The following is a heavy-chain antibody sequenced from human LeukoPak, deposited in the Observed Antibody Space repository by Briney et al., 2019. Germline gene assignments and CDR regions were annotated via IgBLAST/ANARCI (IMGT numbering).Heavy chain of an antibody. CDR1: GYSFTSYY. CDR2: INPSGGST. J-gene: IGHJ4*02. CDR3: TTGAGTTGN. V-gene: IGHV1-46*01. Sequence: GASVKVSCKASGYSFTSYYMHWVRQAPGQGLEWMGKINPSGGSTSYAQKFQGRITMTRDMSTSTVYMGLSSLRSEDTAVYYCTTGAGTTGNWGQGTLVIVSS. D-gene: IGHD1-1*01.